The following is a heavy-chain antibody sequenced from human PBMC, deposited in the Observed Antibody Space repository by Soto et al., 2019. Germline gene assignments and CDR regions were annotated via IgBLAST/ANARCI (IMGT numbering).Heavy chain of an antibody. CDR3: ARLNGYCVSTGCHGYYGMDV. D-gene: IGHD2-2*03. J-gene: IGHJ6*02. CDR1: GGSISSDSYY. V-gene: IGHV4-39*01. Sequence: PSETLSLTCTVSGGSISSDSYYWGWIRQSPEKGLEWIASISYSGSTYYNPTLKSRLIISVDTSKSQFSLKLSSVTAADTAVYYCARLNGYCVSTGCHGYYGMDVWGQGTTVTVSS. CDR2: ISYSGST.